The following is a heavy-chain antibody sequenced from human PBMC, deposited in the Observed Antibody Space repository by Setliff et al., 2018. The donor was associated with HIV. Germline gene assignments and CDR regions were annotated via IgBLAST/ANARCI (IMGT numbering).Heavy chain of an antibody. CDR3: ASVLRYYGSGSYPFGY. CDR1: GFTFSSYA. V-gene: IGHV3-23*01. D-gene: IGHD3-10*01. Sequence: PGGSLRLSCAASGFTFSSYAMSWVRQAPGKGLEWVSAISGSGGSTYYADSVKGRFTIPRDNAKNSLYLQMNSLRAEDTAVYYCASVLRYYGSGSYPFGYWGQGTLVTVSS. CDR2: ISGSGGST. J-gene: IGHJ4*02.